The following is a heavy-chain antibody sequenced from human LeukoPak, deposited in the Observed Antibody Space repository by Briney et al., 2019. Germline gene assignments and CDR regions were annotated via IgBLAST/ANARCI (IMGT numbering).Heavy chain of an antibody. CDR2: VCGGDSET. J-gene: IGHJ6*02. V-gene: IGHV5-51*01. CDR1: GYMFINYW. D-gene: IGHD5-12*01. Sequence: GESLKISCKGSGYMFINYWIAWVRQKPGKGLEWMGIVCGGDSETRYSPSFQGQVTMSADRSTSTAYPQWSSLTASDSAMYYCARLGSGYHYNHYYGLDVWGQGTTVTVS. CDR3: ARLGSGYHYNHYYGLDV.